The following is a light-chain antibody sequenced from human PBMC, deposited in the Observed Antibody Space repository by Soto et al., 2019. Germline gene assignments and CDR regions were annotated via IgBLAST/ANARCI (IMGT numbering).Light chain of an antibody. V-gene: IGKV3-20*01. CDR3: QQYGGSPRT. Sequence: ELVLTQSPGTLSLSPGEGATLSARVSQSVSSSSLAWYQQKRGQAPRLLIHDASSRATGIPDRFSGSGSGTDFTLTISRLEPEDFAVYYCQQYGGSPRTFGQGTKVDI. J-gene: IGKJ1*01. CDR1: QSVSSSS. CDR2: DAS.